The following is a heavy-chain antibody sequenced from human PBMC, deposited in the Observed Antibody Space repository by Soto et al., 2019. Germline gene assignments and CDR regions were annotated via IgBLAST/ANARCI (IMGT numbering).Heavy chain of an antibody. CDR3: ARGRGGFYDGTFYY. V-gene: IGHV6-1*01. CDR2: TRYRSKWYS. Sequence: SQTLSLTCAISGDSVSSNSAAWNWIRQSPSRGLEWLGRTRYRSKWYSDYAVPVKSRITINPDTSKNQFSLQLNSVTPEDTAVYYWARGRGGFYDGTFYYWGQGTLVTVS. CDR1: GDSVSSNSAA. D-gene: IGHD3-22*01. J-gene: IGHJ4*02.